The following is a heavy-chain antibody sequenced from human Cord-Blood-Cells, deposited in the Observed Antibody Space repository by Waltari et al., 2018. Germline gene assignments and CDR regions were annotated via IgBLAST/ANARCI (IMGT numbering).Heavy chain of an antibody. V-gene: IGHV1-18*01. CDR2: ISAYNGNT. D-gene: IGHD1-26*01. J-gene: IGHJ6*02. CDR1: GYTFTSYG. Sequence: QVQLVQSGAEVKKPGASVKVSCKASGYTFTSYGISWVRQAPGQGLEWMGWISAYNGNTNYAQKRQGRVTMTTDTSTSTAYMELRSLRSDDTAVYYCAGDEAGGGSYYYYYGMDVWGQGTTVTVSS. CDR3: AGDEAGGGSYYYYYGMDV.